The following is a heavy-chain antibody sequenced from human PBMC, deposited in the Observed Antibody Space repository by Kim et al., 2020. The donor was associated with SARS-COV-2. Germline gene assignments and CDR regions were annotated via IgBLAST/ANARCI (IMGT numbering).Heavy chain of an antibody. CDR1: GFTFDDYA. V-gene: IGHV3-9*01. J-gene: IGHJ4*02. CDR2: ISWNSGSI. Sequence: GGSLRLSCAASGFTFDDYAMHWVRQAPGKGLEWVSGISWNSGSIGYADSVKGRFTISRDNAKNSLYLQMNSLRAEDTALYYCAKDIGLGYSYGWDYFDYWGQGTLVTVSS. CDR3: AKDIGLGYSYGWDYFDY. D-gene: IGHD5-18*01.